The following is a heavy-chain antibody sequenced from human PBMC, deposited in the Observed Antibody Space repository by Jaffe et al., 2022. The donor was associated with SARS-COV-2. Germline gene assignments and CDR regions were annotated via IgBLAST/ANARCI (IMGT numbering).Heavy chain of an antibody. CDR2: ISSSGSTI. Sequence: EVQLVESGGGLVQPGGSLRLSCAASGFTFSSYEMNWVRQAPGKGLEWVSYISSSGSTIYYADSVKGRFTISRDNAKNSLYLQMNSLRAEDTAVYYCARDGPEVSLAGYYYGMDVWGQGTTVTVSS. CDR1: GFTFSSYE. CDR3: ARDGPEVSLAGYYYGMDV. V-gene: IGHV3-48*03. D-gene: IGHD3-16*01. J-gene: IGHJ6*02.